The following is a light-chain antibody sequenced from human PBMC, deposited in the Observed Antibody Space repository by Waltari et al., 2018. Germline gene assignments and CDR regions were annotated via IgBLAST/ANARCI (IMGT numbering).Light chain of an antibody. CDR2: DAS. V-gene: IGKV3-11*01. CDR1: QSISSS. CDR3: QQRSNWPIT. Sequence: EIVLTQSPATLSLSPGERATLSCRASQSISSSLAWYQQKSGQAPRLPMYDASSRPSGIPARFSGSGSGTDFTLTISSLEPEDFAVYYCQQRSNWPITFGQGTRLEIK. J-gene: IGKJ5*01.